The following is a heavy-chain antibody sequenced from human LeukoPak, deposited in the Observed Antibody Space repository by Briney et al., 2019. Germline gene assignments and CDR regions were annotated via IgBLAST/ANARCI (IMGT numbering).Heavy chain of an antibody. J-gene: IGHJ6*03. CDR2: IYYSGST. Sequence: SETLSLTCTVSGGSISSSSYYRGWIRQPPGKGLEWIGSIYYSGSTYYNPSLKSRVTISVDTSKNQFSLKLSSVTAADTAVYYCARTARGRGDSYYYMDVWGKGTTVTISS. V-gene: IGHV4-39*07. CDR3: ARTARGRGDSYYYMDV. CDR1: GGSISSSSYY. D-gene: IGHD3-10*01.